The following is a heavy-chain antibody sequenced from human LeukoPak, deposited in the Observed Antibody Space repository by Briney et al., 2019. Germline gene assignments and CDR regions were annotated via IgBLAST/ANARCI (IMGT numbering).Heavy chain of an antibody. Sequence: QPGGSLRLSCAASGSTFSSYEMNWVRQAPGKGLEWVSYISSSGTTIYYADSVKGRFTISRDNAKNSLYLQMNRLRAEDTAVFYCARVGVVVAATGNLWFDPWGQGTLVTVSS. CDR1: GSTFSSYE. CDR3: ARVGVVVAATGNLWFDP. V-gene: IGHV3-48*03. CDR2: ISSSGTTI. J-gene: IGHJ5*02. D-gene: IGHD2-15*01.